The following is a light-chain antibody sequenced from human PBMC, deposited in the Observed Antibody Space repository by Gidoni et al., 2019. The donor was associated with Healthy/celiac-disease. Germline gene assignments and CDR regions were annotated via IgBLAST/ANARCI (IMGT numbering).Light chain of an antibody. CDR2: NDN. J-gene: IGLJ1*01. CDR1: SSNLGSNA. V-gene: IGLV1-44*01. CDR3: ASWDDSLNGLYV. Sequence: QSVLTQPPSASGTPGQRVTMSCSGSSSNLGSNAVNWYQQFPGTAPKLLLYNDNERPSGVPDRFSGSRSGTSASLAISGLLSEDEASYYCASWDDSLNGLYVFGTGTKVTV.